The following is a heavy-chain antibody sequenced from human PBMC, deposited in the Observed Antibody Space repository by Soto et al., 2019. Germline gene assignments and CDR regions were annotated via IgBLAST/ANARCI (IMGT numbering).Heavy chain of an antibody. CDR2: ITPRGGAT. CDR3: ARAPREELCHFDY. Sequence: QVQLVQSGAEVKKPGASVKVSCKASGYTFTNYYVHWVRQAPGQGLEWMGIITPRGGATTYAQKFKGRVTMTRVTSTSTVYMELSSLRSEDTAVYFCARAPREELCHFDYWGRGTLVSVSS. CDR1: GYTFTNYY. V-gene: IGHV1-46*01. D-gene: IGHD3-16*01. J-gene: IGHJ4*02.